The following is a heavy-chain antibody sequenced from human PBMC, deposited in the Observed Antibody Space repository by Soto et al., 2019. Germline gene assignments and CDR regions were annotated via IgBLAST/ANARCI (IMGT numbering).Heavy chain of an antibody. Sequence: GESLKISCKGSGYSFTSYWIGWVRQMPGKGLEWMGFIYPGNSDTRYSPSFQGQVTISANKSISTAYLQWSSLKAADTARYYCAAGIAAAGSFFDYWGQGTLVTVSS. J-gene: IGHJ4*02. V-gene: IGHV5-51*01. CDR3: AAGIAAAGSFFDY. CDR2: IYPGNSDT. CDR1: GYSFTSYW. D-gene: IGHD6-13*01.